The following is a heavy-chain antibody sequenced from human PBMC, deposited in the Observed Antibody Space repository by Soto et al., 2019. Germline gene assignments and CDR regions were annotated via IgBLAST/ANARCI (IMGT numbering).Heavy chain of an antibody. Sequence: DVQVVESGGGLIQPGGSLRLSCAASGFTVSGKKYITWVRQAPGQGLEWVSALYIADGTFYADSVRGRFTVSIDSSKNTVYLQMNNLSPEDTAVYFCATWLLREHAFDIWGLGTMVTSLQ. CDR3: ATWLLREHAFDI. J-gene: IGHJ3*02. CDR1: GFTVSGKKY. D-gene: IGHD2-15*01. V-gene: IGHV3-53*01. CDR2: LYIADGT.